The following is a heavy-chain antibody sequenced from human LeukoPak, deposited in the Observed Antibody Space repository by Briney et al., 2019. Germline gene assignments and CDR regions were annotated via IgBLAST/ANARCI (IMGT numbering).Heavy chain of an antibody. Sequence: GGPLRLTCAAYGRTFSRYSMNWVRQAPGKGLEWVSSISSSSSYIYYADSVKGRFTISRDNAKNSLYLQMNSLRAEDTAVYYCARDAKDIVVVPAARGGYFDYWGQGTLVTVSS. CDR1: GRTFSRYS. CDR2: ISSSSSYI. D-gene: IGHD2-2*01. CDR3: ARDAKDIVVVPAARGGYFDY. V-gene: IGHV3-21*01. J-gene: IGHJ4*02.